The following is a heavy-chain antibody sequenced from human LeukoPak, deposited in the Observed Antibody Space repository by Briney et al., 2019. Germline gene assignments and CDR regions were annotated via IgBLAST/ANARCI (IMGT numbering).Heavy chain of an antibody. V-gene: IGHV3-7*01. D-gene: IGHD3-3*01. J-gene: IGHJ6*03. CDR3: AREGGRDVLRFLEWPYYYYYYMDD. CDR1: GCPFSSYW. Sequence: GGSLRLSCAASGCPFSSYWMSWVRQAPGKGLEWVANIKQDGSEKYYVDSVKGRFTISRDNAKNSLYLQMNSLRAEDTAVYYCAREGGRDVLRFLEWPYYYYYYMDDWDKGTTVTVSS. CDR2: IKQDGSEK.